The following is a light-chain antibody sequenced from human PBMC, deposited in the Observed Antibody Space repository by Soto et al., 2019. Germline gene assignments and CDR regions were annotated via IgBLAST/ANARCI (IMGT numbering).Light chain of an antibody. CDR2: DAS. CDR3: QQYNNWWT. CDR1: QSVSNY. Sequence: EIVLTQSPATLSLPPGERATLSCRASQSVSNYLAWYQQKPGQAPRLLIYDASNRATGIPARFSGSGSGTEFTLTISSLQSEDFAVYYCQQYNNWWTFGQGTKVDIK. V-gene: IGKV3-11*01. J-gene: IGKJ1*01.